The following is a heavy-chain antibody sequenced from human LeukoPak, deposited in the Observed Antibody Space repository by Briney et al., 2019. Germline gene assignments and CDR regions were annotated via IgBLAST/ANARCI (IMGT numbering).Heavy chain of an antibody. CDR1: GFTFSNYD. J-gene: IGHJ5*02. Sequence: PGGSLRLSCAASGFTFSNYDMSWVRQAPGRGLEWVSSISDSGGSTYYADSVKGRFTISRDNSKNTLYPQMTNLRAADTAVYYCAKDLSRAVAADWFDPWDQGSLVTVSS. CDR2: ISDSGGST. D-gene: IGHD6-19*01. V-gene: IGHV3-23*01. CDR3: AKDLSRAVAADWFDP.